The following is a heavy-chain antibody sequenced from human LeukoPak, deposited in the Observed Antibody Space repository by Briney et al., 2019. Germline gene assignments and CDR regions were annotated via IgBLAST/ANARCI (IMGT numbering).Heavy chain of an antibody. CDR2: ISNDGSKK. J-gene: IGHJ4*02. CDR3: AKKWGVGTTTLDYFDY. CDR1: GFTFSSYG. D-gene: IGHD1-26*01. V-gene: IGHV3-30*18. Sequence: GGSLRLSCAASGFTFSSYGMHWVRQAPGKGLDWVAVISNDGSKKYYADSVKGRFTISRDNSKNTLSLQVSSLRTEDTAVYYCAKKWGVGTTTLDYFDYWGQGTLVTVSS.